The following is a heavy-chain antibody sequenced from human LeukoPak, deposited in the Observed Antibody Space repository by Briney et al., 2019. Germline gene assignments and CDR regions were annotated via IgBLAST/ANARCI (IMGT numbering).Heavy chain of an antibody. V-gene: IGHV3-21*01. D-gene: IGHD3-10*01. CDR2: ISSSSSYI. Sequence: GGSLRLSCAASGFTFSSYSMNWVRQAPGKGLEWVSSISSSSSYIYYADSVKGRFTISRDNAKNSLYLQMNSLRAEDTAVYYCARGGSGSYYNFGYWGQGTLVTVSS. CDR3: ARGGSGSYYNFGY. J-gene: IGHJ4*02. CDR1: GFTFSSYS.